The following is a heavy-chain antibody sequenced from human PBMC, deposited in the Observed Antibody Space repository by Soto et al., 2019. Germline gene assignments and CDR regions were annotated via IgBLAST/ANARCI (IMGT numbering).Heavy chain of an antibody. CDR2: ISGSGGST. Sequence: EVQLLESGGGLVQPGGSLRLSCAASGFTFSSYAMSWVRQAPGKGLEWVSAISGSGGSTYYADSVKGRFTISRDNSKNTLYLKMNSLRAEDTAVYYCAKNPAARPNYFDYWGQGTLVTVSS. CDR3: AKNPAARPNYFDY. J-gene: IGHJ4*02. D-gene: IGHD6-6*01. CDR1: GFTFSSYA. V-gene: IGHV3-23*01.